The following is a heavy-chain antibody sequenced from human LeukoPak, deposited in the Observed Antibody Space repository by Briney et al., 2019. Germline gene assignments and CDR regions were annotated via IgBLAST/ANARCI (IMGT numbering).Heavy chain of an antibody. D-gene: IGHD6-13*01. CDR3: TRGTAAAGPFDY. CDR2: INPNSGGT. V-gene: IGHV1-2*02. J-gene: IGHJ4*02. Sequence: ASVKVSCKASAYTFTGSDMHWVRQAPGQGLEWVGWINPNSGGTNYAQKFQGRVTMTRDTSINTAYMELSRLRSDDTAVYYCTRGTAAAGPFDYWGQGTLVTVSS. CDR1: AYTFTGSD.